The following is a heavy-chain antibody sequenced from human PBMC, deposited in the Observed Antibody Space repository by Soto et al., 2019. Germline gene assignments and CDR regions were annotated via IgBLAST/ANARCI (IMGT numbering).Heavy chain of an antibody. CDR3: ARDTLLTGHAPTLLDY. V-gene: IGHV1-18*01. D-gene: IGHD3-9*01. Sequence: ASXKVSCKASGYTFTSYGISWVRQAPGQGLEWMGWISAYNGNTNYAQKLQGRVTMTTDTSTSTAYMELRSLRSDDTAVYYCARDTLLTGHAPTLLDYWGQGTLVTVSS. CDR2: ISAYNGNT. J-gene: IGHJ4*02. CDR1: GYTFTSYG.